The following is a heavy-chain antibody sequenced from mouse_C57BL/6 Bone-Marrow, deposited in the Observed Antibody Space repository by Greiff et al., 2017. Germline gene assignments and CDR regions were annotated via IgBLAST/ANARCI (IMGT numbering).Heavy chain of an antibody. D-gene: IGHD1-1*01. CDR3: ARDYYGSSYLYAMDY. J-gene: IGHJ4*01. CDR2: IYPGDGDT. V-gene: IGHV1-82*01. CDR1: GYAFSSSW. Sequence: VQLQQSGPELVKPGASVKISCKASGYAFSSSWMNWVKQRPGKGLEWIGRIYPGDGDTNYNGKFKGKATLTADKSSSTAYMQLSSRTSEDSAVYFCARDYYGSSYLYAMDYWGQGTSVTVSS.